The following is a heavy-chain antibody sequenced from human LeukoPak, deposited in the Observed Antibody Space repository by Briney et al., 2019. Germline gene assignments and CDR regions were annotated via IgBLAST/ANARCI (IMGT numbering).Heavy chain of an antibody. CDR2: IYYSGST. V-gene: IGHV4-59*01. Sequence: SETLSLTCTVSGGSISSYYWSWIRQPPGKGLEWIGYIYYSGSTNYNPSLKSRVTISVDTSKNQFSLKLSSVTAADTAVYYCARAGRIVVYNWFDPWGQGTLVTVSS. CDR3: ARAGRIVVYNWFDP. CDR1: GGSISSYY. D-gene: IGHD3-22*01. J-gene: IGHJ5*02.